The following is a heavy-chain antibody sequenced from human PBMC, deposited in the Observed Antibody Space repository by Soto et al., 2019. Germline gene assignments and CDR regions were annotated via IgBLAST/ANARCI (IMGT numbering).Heavy chain of an antibody. CDR2: IDSSGNT. Sequence: QVQLQESGPGLVKPSETLSLTCNVSGGSISSYYWTWIRQPAGKGLEWIGRIDSSGNTNYNPSRKSRVTMSVDTSKNQFSLKLSSVTAADTAVYYCAREYSSSSGRTLGIWGQGTMVTVSS. CDR3: AREYSSSSGRTLGI. V-gene: IGHV4-4*07. CDR1: GGSISSYY. D-gene: IGHD6-6*01. J-gene: IGHJ3*02.